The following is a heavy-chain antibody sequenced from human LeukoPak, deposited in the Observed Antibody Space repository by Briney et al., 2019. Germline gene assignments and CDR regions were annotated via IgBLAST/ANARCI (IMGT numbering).Heavy chain of an antibody. Sequence: GRSLRLSCVASGFTFSSYAMHWVRQAPGKGLEWVAVISYDGSNKYYADSVKGRFTISRDNSKNTLYLQMNSLRAEDTAVYYCARGTRRSIAAAVNYWGQGTLVTVSS. D-gene: IGHD6-13*01. CDR1: GFTFSSYA. CDR3: ARGTRRSIAAAVNY. CDR2: ISYDGSNK. V-gene: IGHV3-30*01. J-gene: IGHJ4*02.